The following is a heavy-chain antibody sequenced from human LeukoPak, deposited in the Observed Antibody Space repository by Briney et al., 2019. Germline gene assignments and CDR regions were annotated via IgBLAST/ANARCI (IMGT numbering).Heavy chain of an antibody. D-gene: IGHD3-10*01. Sequence: GGSLRLSCAASGFTFSSYSMNWVRQAPGKGLEWVSVIYSGGSTYYADSVKGRFTISRHNSKNTLYLQMNSLRAEDTAVYYCARDFLWFGELSGMDVWGQGTTVTVSS. J-gene: IGHJ6*02. CDR2: IYSGGST. CDR3: ARDFLWFGELSGMDV. V-gene: IGHV3-53*04. CDR1: GFTFSSYS.